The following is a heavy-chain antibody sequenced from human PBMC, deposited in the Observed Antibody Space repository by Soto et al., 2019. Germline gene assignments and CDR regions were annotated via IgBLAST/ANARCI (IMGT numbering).Heavy chain of an antibody. J-gene: IGHJ4*02. CDR1: GGTFSSYA. D-gene: IGHD3-3*01. CDR3: ASHDRRGFLEWLSYPNFDY. CDR2: LIPIFGTA. Sequence: QVQLVQSGAEVKKPGSSVKVSCKASGGTFSSYAISWVRQAPGQGLEWMGGLIPIFGTANYAQKFQGRVTITADESTRTAYMELSSLRSEDTAVYYCASHDRRGFLEWLSYPNFDYWGQGTLVTVSS. V-gene: IGHV1-69*01.